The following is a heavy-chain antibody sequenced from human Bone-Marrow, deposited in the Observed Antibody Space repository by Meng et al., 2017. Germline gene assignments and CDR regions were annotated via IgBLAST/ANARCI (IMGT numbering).Heavy chain of an antibody. CDR2: INTDGSSS. CDR3: ARFTPFDY. J-gene: IGHJ4*02. CDR1: GFPFSSDW. V-gene: IGHV3-74*01. Sequence: VEFWGGLVHPGGYLSLSCPASGFPFSSDWMQWVRQAPEKVPEWVSRINTDGSSSDYADSVKGRFTISRDKDKNTLYLQMNSLRAEDTSMYYCARFTPFDYWSQGTLVTVSS.